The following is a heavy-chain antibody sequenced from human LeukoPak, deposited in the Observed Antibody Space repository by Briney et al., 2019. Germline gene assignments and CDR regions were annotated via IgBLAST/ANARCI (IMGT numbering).Heavy chain of an antibody. CDR1: GFTFDDYA. V-gene: IGHV3-43D*03. J-gene: IGHJ6*03. CDR2: ISWDGGST. CDR3: AKQASGASHYYMDV. Sequence: GGSLRLSCAASGFTFDDYAMHWVRQAPGKGLEWVSLISWDGGSTYYADSVKGRFTISRDNSKNSLYLQMNSLRAEDTALYYCAKQASGASHYYMDVWGKGTTVTVSS. D-gene: IGHD3-10*01.